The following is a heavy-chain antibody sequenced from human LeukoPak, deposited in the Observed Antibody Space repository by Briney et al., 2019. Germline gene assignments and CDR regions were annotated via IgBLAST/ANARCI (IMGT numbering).Heavy chain of an antibody. J-gene: IGHJ4*02. V-gene: IGHV3-11*01. CDR3: ARDQVAGMDY. Sequence: GGSLRLSCAASGFTFSDFYMSWVRQAPGKGLEWFSSISGSGSIIYYADSVKGRFTIFRDNAKNTLYLQMNSLRAEDTAVYYCARDQVAGMDYWGQGTLVTVSS. CDR1: GFTFSDFY. CDR2: ISGSGSII. D-gene: IGHD6-19*01.